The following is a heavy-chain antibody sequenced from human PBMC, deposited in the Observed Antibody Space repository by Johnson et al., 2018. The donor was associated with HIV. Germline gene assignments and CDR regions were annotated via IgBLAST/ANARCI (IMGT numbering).Heavy chain of an antibody. CDR1: GFTFSSYA. V-gene: IGHV3-23*04. Sequence: VQLVESGGGLVQPGGSLRLSCAASGFTFSSYAMDWVRQTPGKGLAWVSAVSAGGDNTYYADSVEGRFTISRDNSKNTLYLQMNSLRAEDTAVYFCARERHYYGSVWPRERQGDAFDIWGQGTMVTVSS. CDR3: ARERHYYGSVWPRERQGDAFDI. J-gene: IGHJ3*02. D-gene: IGHD3-10*01. CDR2: VSAGGDNT.